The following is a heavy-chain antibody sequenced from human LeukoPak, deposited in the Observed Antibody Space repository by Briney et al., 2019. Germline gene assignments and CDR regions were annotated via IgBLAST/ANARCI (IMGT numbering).Heavy chain of an antibody. V-gene: IGHV4-61*08. CDR3: ARGSRTVTTRMEFDY. CDR2: IYYSGST. D-gene: IGHD4-17*01. J-gene: IGHJ4*02. Sequence: SQTLSLTCAVSGGSISSGGYYWSWIRQPPGKGLEWIGYIYYSGSTNYNPPLKSRVTISVDTSKNQFSLKLSSVTAADTAVYYCARGSRTVTTRMEFDYWGQGTLVTVSS. CDR1: GGSISSGGYY.